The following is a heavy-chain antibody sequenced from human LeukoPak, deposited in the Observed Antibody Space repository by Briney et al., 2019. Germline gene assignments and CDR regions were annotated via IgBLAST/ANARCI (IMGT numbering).Heavy chain of an antibody. Sequence: GGSLRLSCAASGFTFSSYDMSWVRQAPGKGLEWVSRISGRGGSTYYADSVKGRFTISRDNSKNTLYLQMNSLRAEDTAIYYCAKNGDRGAYCSGGSCYPYYYYYMDVWGKGTTVTISS. CDR2: ISGRGGST. V-gene: IGHV3-23*01. J-gene: IGHJ6*03. CDR3: AKNGDRGAYCSGGSCYPYYYYYMDV. D-gene: IGHD2-15*01. CDR1: GFTFSSYD.